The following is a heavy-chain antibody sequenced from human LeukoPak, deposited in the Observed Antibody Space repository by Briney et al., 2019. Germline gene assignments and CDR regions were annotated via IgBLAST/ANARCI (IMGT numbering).Heavy chain of an antibody. CDR2: FDPEDGET. V-gene: IGHV1-24*01. J-gene: IGHJ4*02. CDR3: ATFIDVKSSGSFDY. Sequence: ASVKVSCKVSGYTLTELSMYWVRQAPGKGLEWMGGFDPEDGETIYAQKFQGRVTLTEDTSTDTAYMDLRSLGSEDTAVYYCATFIDVKSSGSFDYWGQGTLVTVSS. CDR1: GYTLTELS. D-gene: IGHD3-22*01.